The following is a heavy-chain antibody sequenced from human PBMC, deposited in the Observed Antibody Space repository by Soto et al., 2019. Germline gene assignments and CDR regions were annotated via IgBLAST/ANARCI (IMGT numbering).Heavy chain of an antibody. CDR3: AKSTGTWTTVEN. CDR2: ITVRGDNT. D-gene: IGHD1-1*01. V-gene: IGHV3-23*01. J-gene: IGHJ4*02. Sequence: PGGSLRLSCAASGFTFSSYGLNWVRQAPGKGLEWVSVITVRGDNTYYADSVKGRFTISRDNSKNTLYLQMNSLTAEDTAVYYCAKSTGTWTTVENWGQGTLVTASS. CDR1: GFTFSSYG.